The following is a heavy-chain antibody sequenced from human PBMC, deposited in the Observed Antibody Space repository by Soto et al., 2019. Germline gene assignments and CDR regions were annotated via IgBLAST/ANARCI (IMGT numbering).Heavy chain of an antibody. CDR2: MTYDGATE. CDR3: ARVRLSIAVNDALDV. J-gene: IGHJ3*01. CDR1: GFPFSDYV. V-gene: IGHV3-30*14. Sequence: QVRLVESGGGVVQPGTSRSLSWAASGFPFSDYVIHWVRQAAGKGLAWVASMTYDGATEYYADSVKGRFTMSRDNSKRALSLQMNSLRPDDTAVYYCARVRLSIAVNDALDVWGQGTTVTVSS. D-gene: IGHD3-3*02.